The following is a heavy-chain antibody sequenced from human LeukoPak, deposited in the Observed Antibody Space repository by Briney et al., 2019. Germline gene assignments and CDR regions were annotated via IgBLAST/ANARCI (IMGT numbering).Heavy chain of an antibody. V-gene: IGHV1-18*01. CDR3: ARGRRDTAMIIYYYYYYMDV. D-gene: IGHD5-18*01. CDR1: GYTFTSYG. J-gene: IGHJ6*03. CDR2: ISGYNGNT. Sequence: ASVKVSCKASGYTFTSYGISWVRQAPGQGLEWMGWISGYNGNTNYAQKLQGRVTMTTDTSTSTAYMELRSLRSDDTAVYYCARGRRDTAMIIYYYYYYMDVWGKGTTVTISS.